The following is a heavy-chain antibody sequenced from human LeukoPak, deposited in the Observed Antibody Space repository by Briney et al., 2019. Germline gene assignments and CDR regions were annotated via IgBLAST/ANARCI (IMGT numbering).Heavy chain of an antibody. Sequence: GGSLRLSCAASGFTFSSYAMSWVRQAPGKGLEWVSDISGSGGSTYYADSVKGRFTISRENSKNTLYLQMNSLRAEDTAVYYCAKLHALLWFGYWGQGTLVTVSS. D-gene: IGHD3-10*01. CDR2: ISGSGGST. CDR3: AKLHALLWFGY. J-gene: IGHJ4*02. CDR1: GFTFSSYA. V-gene: IGHV3-23*01.